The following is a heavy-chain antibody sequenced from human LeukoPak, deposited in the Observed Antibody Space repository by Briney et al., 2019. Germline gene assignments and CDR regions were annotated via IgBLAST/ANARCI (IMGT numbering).Heavy chain of an antibody. CDR2: INHSGST. V-gene: IGHV4-39*01. Sequence: SETLSLTCTVSAGSISSSSYSWGWIRQPPGKGLEWIGEINHSGSTNYNPSLKSRVTISVDTSKNQFSLKLSSVTAADTAVYYCARHAKGDAGVRWFDPWGQGTLVTVSS. CDR1: AGSISSSSYS. J-gene: IGHJ5*02. D-gene: IGHD2-21*02. CDR3: ARHAKGDAGVRWFDP.